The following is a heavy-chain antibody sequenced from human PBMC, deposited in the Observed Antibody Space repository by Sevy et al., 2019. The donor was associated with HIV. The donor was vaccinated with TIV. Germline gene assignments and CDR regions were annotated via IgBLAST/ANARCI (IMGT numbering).Heavy chain of an antibody. CDR1: GYNFSGYW. CDR2: IYPTESHI. V-gene: IGHV5-51*01. D-gene: IGHD3-22*01. CDR3: ARSSFYYDNSGFYPFDF. J-gene: IGHJ4*02. Sequence: GGSLRLSCKVSGYNFSGYWVGWVRQMPGKGLEWMGIIYPTESHIIYSPSLQGQVTISVDKSITTAYLQWRSLKTSDTAMYYCARSSFYYDNSGFYPFDFWGQGTLVTVSS.